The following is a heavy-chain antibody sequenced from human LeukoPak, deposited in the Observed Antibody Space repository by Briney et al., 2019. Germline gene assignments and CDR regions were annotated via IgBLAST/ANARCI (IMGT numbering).Heavy chain of an antibody. V-gene: IGHV3-48*03. Sequence: PGGSLRLSCAASGFTFSSYEMNWVRQAPGKGLEWVSYISSSGSTIYYADSVKGRFTISRDNAKSSLYLQMNSLRAEDTAVYYCARGGGNYGDYSTSVDYWGQGTLVTVSS. CDR1: GFTFSSYE. CDR3: ARGGGNYGDYSTSVDY. J-gene: IGHJ4*02. D-gene: IGHD4-17*01. CDR2: ISSSGSTI.